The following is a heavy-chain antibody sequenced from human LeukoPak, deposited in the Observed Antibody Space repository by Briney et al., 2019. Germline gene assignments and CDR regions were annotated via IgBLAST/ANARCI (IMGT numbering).Heavy chain of an antibody. CDR2: INHSGST. V-gene: IGHV4-34*01. CDR1: GGSFSGYY. Sequence: SETLSLTCAVYGGSFSGYYWSWIRQPPGKGLEWIGEINHSGSTNYNPSLKSRVTISVDTSKNQFSLKLSSVTAADTAVYYCARGPYLGYYARWDRFGYFQHWGQGTLVTVFS. J-gene: IGHJ1*01. D-gene: IGHD3-22*01. CDR3: ARGPYLGYYARWDRFGYFQH.